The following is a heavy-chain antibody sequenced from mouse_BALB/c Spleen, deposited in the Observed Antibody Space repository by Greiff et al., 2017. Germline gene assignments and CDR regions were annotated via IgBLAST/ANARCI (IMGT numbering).Heavy chain of an antibody. V-gene: IGHV2-9*02. Sequence: VKLVESGPGLVAPSQSLSITCTVSGFSLTSYGVHWVRQPPGKGLEWLGVIWAGGSTNYNSALMSRLSISKDNSKSQVFLKMNSLQTDDTAMYYCARDLYEAWVAYWGQGTLVTVSA. D-gene: IGHD1-3*01. CDR1: GFSLTSYG. J-gene: IGHJ3*01. CDR2: IWAGGST. CDR3: ARDLYEAWVAY.